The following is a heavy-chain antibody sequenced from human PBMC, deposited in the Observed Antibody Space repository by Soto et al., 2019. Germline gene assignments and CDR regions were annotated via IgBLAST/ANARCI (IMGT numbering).Heavy chain of an antibody. D-gene: IGHD6-19*01. CDR3: AXPTVAGTGADY. CDR1: GGSFGGYY. Sequence: SDTLSLTCGGYGGSFGGYYWSWIRQPPGKGLEWIGEINHSGSTNYNPSLKSRVTISVDTSKNQFSLKLSSVTAADTAVYYCAXPTVAGTGADYWGQGTLVTVSS. V-gene: IGHV4-34*01. J-gene: IGHJ4*02. CDR2: INHSGST.